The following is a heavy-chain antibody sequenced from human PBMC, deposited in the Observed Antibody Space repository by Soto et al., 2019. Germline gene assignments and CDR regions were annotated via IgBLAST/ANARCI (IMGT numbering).Heavy chain of an antibody. V-gene: IGHV3-49*03. CDR3: TRVKRYIVVVVAGSDY. D-gene: IGHD2-15*01. CDR2: IRSKAYGGTT. Sequence: GGSLRLSCTASGFTFGDYAMSWFRQAPGKGLEWVGFIRSKAYGGTTEYAASVKGRFTISRDDSKSIAYLQMNSLKTEDTAVYYCTRVKRYIVVVVAGSDYWGQGTLVTVSS. CDR1: GFTFGDYA. J-gene: IGHJ4*02.